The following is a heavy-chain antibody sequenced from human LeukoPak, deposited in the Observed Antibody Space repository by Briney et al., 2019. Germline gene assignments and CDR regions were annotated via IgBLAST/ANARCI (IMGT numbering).Heavy chain of an antibody. CDR1: GYTFTSYG. CDR3: ARDQEYYYDSSGYYYDAFDI. Sequence: GASVKVSCKASGYTFTSYGISWVRQAPRQGLEWMGWISAYNGNTNYAQKLQGRVTMTTDTSTSTAYMELRSLRSDDTAVYYCARDQEYYYDSSGYYYDAFDIWGQGTMVTVSS. J-gene: IGHJ3*02. CDR2: ISAYNGNT. D-gene: IGHD3-22*01. V-gene: IGHV1-18*01.